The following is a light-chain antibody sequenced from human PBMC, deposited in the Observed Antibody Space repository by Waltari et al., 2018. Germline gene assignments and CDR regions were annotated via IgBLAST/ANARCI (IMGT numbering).Light chain of an antibody. CDR2: DVT. J-gene: IGLJ2*01. Sequence: QSALTQPASVPGSPGQSITIPCTGTSSHVGAYNYVSWYQQHPGRAPKRMIYDVTNRPSGVSNRFSGSKSGNTASLTISGLQAEDEADYYCSSYTSTSTPVFGGGTKLTVL. CDR3: SSYTSTSTPV. V-gene: IGLV2-14*03. CDR1: SSHVGAYNY.